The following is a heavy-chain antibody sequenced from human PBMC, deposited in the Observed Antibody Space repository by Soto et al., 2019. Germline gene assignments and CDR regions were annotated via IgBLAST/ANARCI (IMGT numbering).Heavy chain of an antibody. J-gene: IGHJ4*02. CDR2: ISAYNGNT. Sequence: SVKVSCKASGYTFTSYGISWVRQAPGQGLEWMGWISAYNGNTNYAQKLQGRVTMTTDTSTSTAYMELRSLRSDDTAVYYCAVGYYDSSGYYSVDYWGQGTLVTVSS. V-gene: IGHV1-18*01. D-gene: IGHD3-22*01. CDR1: GYTFTSYG. CDR3: AVGYYDSSGYYSVDY.